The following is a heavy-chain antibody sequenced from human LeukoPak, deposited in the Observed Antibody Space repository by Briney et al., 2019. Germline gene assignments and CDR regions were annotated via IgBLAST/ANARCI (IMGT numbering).Heavy chain of an antibody. V-gene: IGHV1-2*06. CDR2: INPNSGGT. D-gene: IGHD6-13*01. Sequence: ASVKVSCKASGYTFTGYYMHWVRQAPGQGLEWMGRINPNSGGTNYAQKFQGRVTMTRDTSISTAYMELGRLRSDDTAVYYCARLDSIAPVIAAGTTTNNWFDPWGQGTLVTVSS. CDR1: GYTFTGYY. CDR3: ARLDSIAPVIAAGTTTNNWFDP. J-gene: IGHJ5*02.